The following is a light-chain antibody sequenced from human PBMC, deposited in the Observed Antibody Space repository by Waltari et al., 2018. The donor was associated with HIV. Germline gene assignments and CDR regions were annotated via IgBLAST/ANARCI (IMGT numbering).Light chain of an antibody. V-gene: IGLV2-23*02. CDR1: GSAVGAYNL. CDR3: SSFATTATPVL. Sequence: QSALTQPAAVSGSPGQSITFSCTGTGSAVGAYNLVSWYQQHPDKAPKLVMYGVTQRPSGVSDRFSGSKSGNTAYLTISGLQADDEADYFCSSFATTATPVLFGGGTKLTVL. CDR2: GVT. J-gene: IGLJ2*01.